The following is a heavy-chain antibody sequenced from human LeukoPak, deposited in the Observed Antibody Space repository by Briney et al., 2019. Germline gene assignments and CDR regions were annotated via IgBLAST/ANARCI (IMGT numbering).Heavy chain of an antibody. D-gene: IGHD2-15*01. CDR3: ARLYCSGGGCYNYFDY. V-gene: IGHV3-33*03. CDR1: GFTFSRYG. CDR2: IWSDGSNK. J-gene: IGHJ4*02. Sequence: GGSLRLSCAASGFTFSRYGMHWVRQAPGKGLEWVAIIWSDGSNKYYADSVKGRFTISRDNAKNSLYLQMNSLRAEDTAVHYCARLYCSGGGCYNYFDYWGQGTLVTVSS.